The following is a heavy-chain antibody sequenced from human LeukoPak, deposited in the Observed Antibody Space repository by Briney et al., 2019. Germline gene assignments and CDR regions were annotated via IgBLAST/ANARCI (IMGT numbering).Heavy chain of an antibody. CDR3: ARAGDRIVVEGHHDAFDI. Sequence: GGSLRLSCAASGFTFSSYSMNWVRQAPGKGLEWVSSISSSSSYIYYADSVKGRFTISRDNAKNSLYLQMNSLRAEDTAVYYCARAGDRIVVEGHHDAFDIWGQGTMVTVSS. V-gene: IGHV3-21*01. J-gene: IGHJ3*02. CDR2: ISSSSSYI. D-gene: IGHD2-2*01. CDR1: GFTFSSYS.